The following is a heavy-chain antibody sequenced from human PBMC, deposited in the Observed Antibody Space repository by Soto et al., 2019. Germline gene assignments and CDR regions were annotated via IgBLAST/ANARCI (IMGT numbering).Heavy chain of an antibody. CDR2: LMGGGVST. V-gene: IGHV3-23*01. CDR1: SNFA. CDR3: AKVNCSGAVCRSMIVTTGVICFDY. J-gene: IGHJ4*02. D-gene: IGHD2-15*01. Sequence: SNFARTRDRPAPRKGLGWVPTLMGGGVSTYYAETVNGRFTITRDNSKNALSLLMDSLRAEDTAVYYCAKVNCSGAVCRSMIVTTGVICFDYWGQGTLVTVSS.